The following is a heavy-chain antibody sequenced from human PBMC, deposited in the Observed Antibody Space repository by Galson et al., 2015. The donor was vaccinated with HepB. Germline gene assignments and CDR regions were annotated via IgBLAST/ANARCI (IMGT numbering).Heavy chain of an antibody. CDR1: GYTFTCYY. CDR3: ARGGALGEVFDY. D-gene: IGHD3-16*01. Sequence: SVKVSCKASGYTFTCYYMHWVRQAPGQGLEWMGIINPSGGSTSYAQKLQGRVTMTRDTSTSTVYMELSSLRSEDTAVYYCARGGALGEVFDYWGQGTLVTVSS. V-gene: IGHV1-46*04. J-gene: IGHJ4*02. CDR2: INPSGGST.